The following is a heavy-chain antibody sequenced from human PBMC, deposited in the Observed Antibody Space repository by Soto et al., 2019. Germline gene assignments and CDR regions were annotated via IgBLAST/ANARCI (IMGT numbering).Heavy chain of an antibody. CDR2: IKESGSEK. CDR3: ARDIIAARPHPIFDY. CDR1: GLCIIRCS. J-gene: IGHJ4*02. D-gene: IGHD6-6*01. Sequence: GRPLRVACAAGGLCIIRCSMNQVSQTTGKGLEWVSNIKESGSEKYYADSAKGRFTISRDNAKNSLYLQMNSLRAEDTAVYYCARDIIAARPHPIFDYWGQGTLVTVSS. V-gene: IGHV3-7*05.